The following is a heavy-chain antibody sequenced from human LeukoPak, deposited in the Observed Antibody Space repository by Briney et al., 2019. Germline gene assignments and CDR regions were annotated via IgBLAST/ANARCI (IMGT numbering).Heavy chain of an antibody. J-gene: IGHJ4*02. CDR2: ISGNGGDT. V-gene: IGHV3-23*01. D-gene: IGHD3-10*01. CDR3: AKPPSGNYYPFDY. CDR1: GFTFSSYG. Sequence: PGGSLRLSRAASGFTFSSYGMSWVRQAPEKGLQWVSAISGNGGDTYYTDSVKGRFTISRDNSKNTLYLQMNSLRAEDTAVYYCAKPPSGNYYPFDYWGQGTLVTVSS.